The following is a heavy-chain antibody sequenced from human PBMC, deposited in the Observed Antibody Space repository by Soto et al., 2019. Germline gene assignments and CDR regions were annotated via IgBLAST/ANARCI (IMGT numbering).Heavy chain of an antibody. CDR3: NTFWAEVTGRSRHVDY. Sequence: DVRLVESGGDLVKQGGSVRLSCVDSDFTFDKAWLHWVRQVPGKGLEWLGRIKSRNDGGTTDYAAPVKGRVTISRDDSKNTAYLQINGLSVDDTGVYFCNTFWAEVTGRSRHVDYWGQGTQVTVSS. J-gene: IGHJ4*02. D-gene: IGHD2-21*02. CDR2: IKSRNDGGTT. CDR1: DFTFDKAW. V-gene: IGHV3-15*07.